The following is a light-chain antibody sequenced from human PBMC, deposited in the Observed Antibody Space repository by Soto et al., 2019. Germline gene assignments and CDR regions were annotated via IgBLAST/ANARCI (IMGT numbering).Light chain of an antibody. CDR2: GAS. J-gene: IGKJ5*01. Sequence: EIVMTQSPATLSVSPGEGVTLSCRASQTVPSRIAWYQQKPGQAPSLLIYGASTRATGVPDRFSGTGSGTEFTLTISSLKSEDFALYYCQQHDILPITFGQGTRLEIK. V-gene: IGKV3-15*01. CDR1: QTVPSR. CDR3: QQHDILPIT.